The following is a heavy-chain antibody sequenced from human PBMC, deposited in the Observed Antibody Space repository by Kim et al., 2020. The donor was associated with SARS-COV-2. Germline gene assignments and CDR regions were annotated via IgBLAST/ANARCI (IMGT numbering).Heavy chain of an antibody. CDR3: ARGWCSGGSCTDY. J-gene: IGHJ4*02. V-gene: IGHV4-59*09. Sequence: YTPSPKSRVTISVDTYKNRFSLKLSSVTAADTDVYYCARGWCSGGSCTDYWGQGTLVTVSS. D-gene: IGHD2-15*01.